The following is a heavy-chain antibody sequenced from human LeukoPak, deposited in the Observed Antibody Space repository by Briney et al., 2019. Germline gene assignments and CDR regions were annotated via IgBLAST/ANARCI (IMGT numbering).Heavy chain of an antibody. CDR3: ARGPTIVVVPAAINV. V-gene: IGHV3-21*01. CDR1: GLTFSTYS. J-gene: IGHJ6*02. D-gene: IGHD2-2*01. CDR2: ISSRSNYI. Sequence: GGSLRLSCAASGLTFSTYSMNWVRQAPGKGLEWVSCISSRSNYIQYADSVKGRFTISRDNAKNSLYLQMNSLRAGDTAVYYCARGPTIVVVPAAINVWGQGTTVTVSS.